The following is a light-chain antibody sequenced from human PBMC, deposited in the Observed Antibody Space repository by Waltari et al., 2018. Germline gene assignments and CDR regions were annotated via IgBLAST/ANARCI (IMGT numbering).Light chain of an antibody. J-gene: IGLJ2*01. Sequence: QPVLTQPPSVSGTPGPRVSIPCSGSTPNLGRALVNWHHQLPGTAPTRVMFANSQRPSGVPDRYSGSKAGTSASLAISGLQSEDEADYYCEARDDSLDDVVFGGGTKLTVL. CDR1: TPNLGRAL. CDR3: EARDDSLDDVV. CDR2: ANS. V-gene: IGLV1-44*01.